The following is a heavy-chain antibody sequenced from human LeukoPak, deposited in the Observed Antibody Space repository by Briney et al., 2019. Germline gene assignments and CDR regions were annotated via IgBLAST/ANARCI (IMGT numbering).Heavy chain of an antibody. CDR3: AREEWLSSTLNMDV. Sequence: SETLSLTCTVSGGSISSYYWSWIRQPAGKGLEWIGRIYTSGSTNYNPSLKSRVTMPVDTSKNQFSLKLSSVTAADTAVYYCAREEWLSSTLNMDVWGKGTTVTVSS. J-gene: IGHJ6*03. V-gene: IGHV4-4*07. CDR2: IYTSGST. D-gene: IGHD6-13*01. CDR1: GGSISSYY.